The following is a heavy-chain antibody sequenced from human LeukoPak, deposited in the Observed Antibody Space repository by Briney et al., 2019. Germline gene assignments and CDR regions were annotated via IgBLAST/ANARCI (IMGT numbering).Heavy chain of an antibody. D-gene: IGHD6-19*01. CDR3: ARHRSSGWPGDFDY. CDR1: GGSISSSSYY. V-gene: IGHV4-39*01. Sequence: PSETLSLTCTVSGGSISSSSYYWGWIRQPPGKGLEWIGSIYYSGSTYYNPSLKSRVTISVDTSKNQFSLKLSSVTAADTAVYYCARHRSSGWPGDFDYWGQGTLVTVSS. CDR2: IYYSGST. J-gene: IGHJ4*02.